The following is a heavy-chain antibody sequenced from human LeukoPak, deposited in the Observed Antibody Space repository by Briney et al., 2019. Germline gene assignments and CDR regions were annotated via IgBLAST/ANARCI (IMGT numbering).Heavy chain of an antibody. CDR1: GGSISSGGYY. J-gene: IGHJ4*02. D-gene: IGHD6-6*01. CDR3: ARASSSIAARFDY. V-gene: IGHV4-30-2*01. CDR2: IYHSGST. Sequence: SETLSLTCTISGGSISSGGYYWSWIRQPPGKGLEWIGYIYHSGSTYYNPSLKSRVTISVDRSKNQFSLKLSSVTAADTAVYYCARASSSIAARFDYWGQGTLVTVSS.